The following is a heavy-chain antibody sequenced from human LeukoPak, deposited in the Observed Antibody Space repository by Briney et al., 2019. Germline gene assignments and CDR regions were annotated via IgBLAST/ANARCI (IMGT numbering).Heavy chain of an antibody. CDR1: GFTFNNYN. D-gene: IGHD1-26*01. J-gene: IGHJ6*03. V-gene: IGHV3-21*01. Sequence: GGSLRLSCATSGFTFNNYNMNWVRQAPGRALEWVSSITSSGTYIFYADSVKGRFTISRDNAKNSLYLQMSSLGPEDTAVYYCARDPYSGNYGNYYYYYMDVWGKGTTVTISS. CDR3: ARDPYSGNYGNYYYYYMDV. CDR2: ITSSGTYI.